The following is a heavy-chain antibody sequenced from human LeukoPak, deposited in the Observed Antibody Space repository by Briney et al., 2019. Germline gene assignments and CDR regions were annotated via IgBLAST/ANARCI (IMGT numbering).Heavy chain of an antibody. CDR2: IQYDGSNK. CDR1: GFTFSNYG. CDR3: ASTTGTKDY. J-gene: IGHJ4*02. V-gene: IGHV3-30*02. D-gene: IGHD1-1*01. Sequence: PGGSLRLSCAASGFTFSNYGMHWVRQAPGKGLEWVTFIQYDGSNKYYADSVKGRFTISRDNSKNTLYLQMNSLRAEDTAVYYCASTTGTKDYWGQGTLVTVSS.